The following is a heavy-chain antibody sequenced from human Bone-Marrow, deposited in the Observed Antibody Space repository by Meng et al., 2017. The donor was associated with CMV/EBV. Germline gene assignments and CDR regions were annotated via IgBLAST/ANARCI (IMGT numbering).Heavy chain of an antibody. D-gene: IGHD3-3*01. Sequence: GSLRLSCTVSGGSVSSGSYYWSWIRQPPGKGLEWIGYIYYSGSTNYNPSLKSRVTISVDTSKNQFSLKLSSVTAADTAVYYCARVYVGDYDFWSGYWDYYFDYWGQGTLVTVSS. J-gene: IGHJ4*02. CDR3: ARVYVGDYDFWSGYWDYYFDY. V-gene: IGHV4-61*01. CDR2: IYYSGST. CDR1: GGSVSSGSYY.